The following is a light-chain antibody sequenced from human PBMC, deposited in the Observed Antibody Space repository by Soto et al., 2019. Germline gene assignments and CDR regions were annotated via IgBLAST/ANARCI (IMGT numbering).Light chain of an antibody. Sequence: DIQMTQSPSSLSASVGDRVTITCQASQDISNYLNWYQQKPGKAPELLIYDASNLETGVPSRFSGSGSGTDFTFTINSLQPEDFATYYCQQYDNIPITFGQGTRLEIK. J-gene: IGKJ5*01. CDR1: QDISNY. V-gene: IGKV1-33*01. CDR3: QQYDNIPIT. CDR2: DAS.